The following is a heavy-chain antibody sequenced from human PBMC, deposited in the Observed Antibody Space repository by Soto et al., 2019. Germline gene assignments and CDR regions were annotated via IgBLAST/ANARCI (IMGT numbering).Heavy chain of an antibody. CDR1: GGSISSGDYH. D-gene: IGHD3-16*02. J-gene: IGHJ4*02. CDR3: ARGPVGEIPYD. V-gene: IGHV4-30-4*02. CDR2: IYYSGST. Sequence: SETLSLTCTVSGGSISSGDYHWSWIRQPPGKGLEWIGYIYYSGSTYYNPSLKSRVTISVDTSKNQFSLKLSSVTAADTAVYYGARGPVGEIPYDWGQGTLVPASS.